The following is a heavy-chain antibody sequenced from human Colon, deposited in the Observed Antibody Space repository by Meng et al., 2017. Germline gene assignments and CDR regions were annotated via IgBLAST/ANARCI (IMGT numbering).Heavy chain of an antibody. CDR1: GFTFSLYA. CDR2: ITSSSNYI. V-gene: IGHV3-21*01. D-gene: IGHD1-1*01. Sequence: EVQLVESGGGLVKPGESLRVSCEASGFTFSLYAINWVRQAPGEGLEWVASITSSSNYIHYSDSVKGRFTVSRDNARNSSYLQMDSLRAEDTAVYYCARVGTARPFDYWCQGTLVTVSS. CDR3: ARVGTARPFDY. J-gene: IGHJ4*02.